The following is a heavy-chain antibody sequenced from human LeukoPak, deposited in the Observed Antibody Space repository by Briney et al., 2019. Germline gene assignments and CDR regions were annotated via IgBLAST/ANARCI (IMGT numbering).Heavy chain of an antibody. Sequence: TSVTVSCKASGFTFTSSAMQWVRQARGQRLEWIGWIVVGSGNTNYAQKFQERVTITRDMSTSTAYMELSSLRSEDTAVYYCAAGTPNIVAHDAFDIWGQGTMVTVSS. D-gene: IGHD5-12*01. CDR1: GFTFTSSA. CDR2: IVVGSGNT. J-gene: IGHJ3*02. V-gene: IGHV1-58*02. CDR3: AAGTPNIVAHDAFDI.